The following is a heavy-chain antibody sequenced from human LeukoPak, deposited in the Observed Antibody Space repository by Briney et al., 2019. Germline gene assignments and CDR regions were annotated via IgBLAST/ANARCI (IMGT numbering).Heavy chain of an antibody. CDR2: ISSSGSTI. V-gene: IGHV3-48*03. D-gene: IGHD4-23*01. CDR3: ARDYGGSSPFDY. Sequence: PGGSLRLSCAASGFTFSSYEMNWVRQAPGKGLEWVSYISSSGSTIYYADSVKGRFTISRDNAKNSLYLQMNSLKAEVTAVYYCARDYGGSSPFDYWGQGTLVTVSS. J-gene: IGHJ4*02. CDR1: GFTFSSYE.